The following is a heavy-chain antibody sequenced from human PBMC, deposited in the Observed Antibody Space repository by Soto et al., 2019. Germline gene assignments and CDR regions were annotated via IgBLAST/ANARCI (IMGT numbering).Heavy chain of an antibody. CDR1: GGTFSSYA. CDR2: IIPIFGTA. V-gene: IGHV1-69*13. J-gene: IGHJ4*02. D-gene: IGHD6-19*01. Sequence: SVKVSCKASGGTFSSYAISWVRQAPGQGLEWMGGIIPIFGTANYAQKFQGRVTITADESTSTAYMELSSLRSEDTAVYYCARSSIEGLYSSGWPFDYWGQGTLVTVSS. CDR3: ARSSIEGLYSSGWPFDY.